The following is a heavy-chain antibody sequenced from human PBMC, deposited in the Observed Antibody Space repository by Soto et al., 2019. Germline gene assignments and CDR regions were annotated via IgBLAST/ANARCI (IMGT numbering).Heavy chain of an antibody. CDR1: CGSISGYH. Sequence: SETLCVTSAVFCGSISGYHCSWIRQPPGKGLECIGEINHSGSTNYNPSLKSRVTISVDTSKNQFSLKLSSVTAADTAVYYCARIGTSDYGDYGNQRDYFDYWGQGTLVTVSS. CDR2: INHSGST. V-gene: IGHV4-34*01. J-gene: IGHJ4*02. CDR3: ARIGTSDYGDYGNQRDYFDY. D-gene: IGHD4-17*01.